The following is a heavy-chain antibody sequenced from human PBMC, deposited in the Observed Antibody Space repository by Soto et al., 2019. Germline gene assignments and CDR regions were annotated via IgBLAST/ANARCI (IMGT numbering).Heavy chain of an antibody. CDR2: ISAYNGNT. CDR3: ARDYGNYYGSGSYSRWFDP. V-gene: IGHV1-18*01. Sequence: ASVKVSCKASGYSFTSYGSSWVRQAPGQGLEWMGWISAYNGNTNYAQKLQGRVTMTTDTSTSTAYMELRSLRSDDTAVYYCARDYGNYYGSGSYSRWFDPWGQGTLVTVSS. J-gene: IGHJ5*02. D-gene: IGHD3-10*01. CDR1: GYSFTSYG.